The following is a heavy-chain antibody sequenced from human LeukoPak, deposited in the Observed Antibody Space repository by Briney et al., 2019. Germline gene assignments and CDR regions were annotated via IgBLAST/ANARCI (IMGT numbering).Heavy chain of an antibody. V-gene: IGHV4-61*02. CDR2: IYTSGST. Sequence: SETLSLTCTVSGGSISSGSYYWSWIRQPAGKGLEWIGRIYTSGSTNYNPSLKSRVTISVDTSKNQFSLKLSSVTAADTAVYYCARERAYSSSWYVSDYWGQGTLSPSPQ. D-gene: IGHD6-13*01. CDR1: GGSISSGSYY. CDR3: ARERAYSSSWYVSDY. J-gene: IGHJ4*02.